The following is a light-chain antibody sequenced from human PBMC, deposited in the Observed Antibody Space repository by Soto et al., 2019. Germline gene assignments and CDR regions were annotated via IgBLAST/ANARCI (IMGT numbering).Light chain of an antibody. V-gene: IGLV2-23*02. CDR1: SSDVGSYDL. J-gene: IGLJ1*01. Sequence: QSALTQPASVSGSPGQSITISCTGTSSDVGSYDLVSWYRQHPGKAPTLMIYEVAKRPSGVSNRFSGSKSGNTASLTISGLQAEDEADYYCCSNAGSATYVFGTGTKLTVL. CDR2: EVA. CDR3: CSNAGSATYV.